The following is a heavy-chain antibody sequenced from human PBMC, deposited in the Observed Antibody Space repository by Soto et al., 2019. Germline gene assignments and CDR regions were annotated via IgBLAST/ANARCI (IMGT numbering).Heavy chain of an antibody. D-gene: IGHD3-22*01. CDR2: IYPGDSDT. V-gene: IGHV5-51*01. CDR1: GYSFTSYW. Sequence: GESLKISCKGSGYSFTSYWIGWVRQMPGKGLEWMGIIYPGDSDTRYSPSFQGQVTISADKSISTAYLQWSSLKASDTAMYYCASASYYYDSSGYPVAPFDYWGQGTLVTVSS. J-gene: IGHJ4*02. CDR3: ASASYYYDSSGYPVAPFDY.